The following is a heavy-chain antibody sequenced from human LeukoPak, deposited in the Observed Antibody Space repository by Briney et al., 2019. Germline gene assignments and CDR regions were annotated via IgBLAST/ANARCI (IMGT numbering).Heavy chain of an antibody. CDR3: ARDPYSYYYGMDV. CDR1: GYTFTSYY. CDR2: INPSGGST. J-gene: IGHJ6*02. V-gene: IGHV1-46*01. Sequence: GASVKVSCKASGYTFTSYYMHWVRQAPGQGLEWMGIINPSGGSTSYAQRFQGRVTMTRDTSTSTVYMELSSLRSEDTAVYYCARDPYSYYYGMDVWSQGTTVTVSS.